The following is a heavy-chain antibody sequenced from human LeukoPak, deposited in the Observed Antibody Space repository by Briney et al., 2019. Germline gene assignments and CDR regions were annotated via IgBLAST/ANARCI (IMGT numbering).Heavy chain of an antibody. CDR3: ARGGGNYDY. CDR2: ISGSGSST. CDR1: GLTFSSFA. V-gene: IGHV3-23*01. Sequence: GGSLRLSCAASGLTFSSFAMSWVRQAPGKGLEWVSAISGSGSSTYYADSVKGRFTISRDNSKNTLYLQMNSLRAEDTAVYYCARGGGNYDYWGQGTLVTVSS. J-gene: IGHJ4*02. D-gene: IGHD3-16*01.